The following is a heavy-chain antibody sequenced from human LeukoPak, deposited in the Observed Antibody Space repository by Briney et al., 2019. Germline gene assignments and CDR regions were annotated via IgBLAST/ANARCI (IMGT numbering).Heavy chain of an antibody. D-gene: IGHD2-21*02. J-gene: IGHJ3*02. CDR3: ARYCGGDCYSDAFDI. Sequence: GSLILSCAASGFTFSSYGMHWVRQAPGKGLEWVAVIWYDGSNKYYADSVKGRFTISRDNSKNTLYLQMNSLRAEDTAVYYCARYCGGDCYSDAFDIWGQGTMVTVSS. CDR2: IWYDGSNK. V-gene: IGHV3-33*01. CDR1: GFTFSSYG.